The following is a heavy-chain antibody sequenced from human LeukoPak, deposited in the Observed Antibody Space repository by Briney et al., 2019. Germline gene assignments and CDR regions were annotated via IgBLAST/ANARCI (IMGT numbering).Heavy chain of an antibody. CDR2: IFGSGGSA. D-gene: IGHD6-19*01. CDR3: GKTTTGYSSGQKPAWPVDY. J-gene: IGHJ4*02. Sequence: PGGSLRLSCEASGFTFGSYAMYWARQAPGKGLEWVAGIFGSGGSAHYADSAKGRFTISRDNSKNTVYLQINSLRAEDTAVYYCGKTTTGYSSGQKPAWPVDYWGQGTLVTVSS. V-gene: IGHV3-23*01. CDR1: GFTFGSYA.